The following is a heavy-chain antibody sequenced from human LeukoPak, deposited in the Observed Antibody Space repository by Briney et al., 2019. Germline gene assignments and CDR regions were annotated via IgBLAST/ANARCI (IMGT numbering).Heavy chain of an antibody. D-gene: IGHD1-26*01. J-gene: IGHJ4*02. CDR2: INTDGSST. Sequence: GGSLRLSCTASGFTFSSYWMHWVRQAPGKGLVWVSHINTDGSSTNYADSVKGRFTISRDNAKNTLYLQMNSLRAEDTAVYYCVRDAPEWEIPSDYWGQGTLVTVSS. V-gene: IGHV3-74*01. CDR1: GFTFSSYW. CDR3: VRDAPEWEIPSDY.